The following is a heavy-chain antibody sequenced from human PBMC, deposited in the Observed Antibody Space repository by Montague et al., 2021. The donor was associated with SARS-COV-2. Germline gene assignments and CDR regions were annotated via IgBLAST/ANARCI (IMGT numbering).Heavy chain of an antibody. CDR1: GDSVSSNSAA. J-gene: IGHJ6*02. V-gene: IGHV6-1*01. Sequence: GAISGDSVSSNSAAWNWIRQSPSRGLEWLGRTYYRSKWYNEYAVSVNSRITINPDTSKNQFSLQVNSVTPEDTAVYYCARGADRYYFYGMDVWGQGTTVTVSS. CDR2: TYYRSKWYN. CDR3: ARGADRYYFYGMDV. D-gene: IGHD6-19*01.